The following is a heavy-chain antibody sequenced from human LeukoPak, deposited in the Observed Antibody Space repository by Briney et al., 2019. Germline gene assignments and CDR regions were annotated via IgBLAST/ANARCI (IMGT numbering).Heavy chain of an antibody. Sequence: GRSLRLSCAASGFTFSSYDMHWVRQAPGKGLEWVAVISYDGSNKYYAASVKGRFTISRDNSKNTLYLQMNSRRPEDTVVYYCAKDPSGDSFGSYGLDVWGQGTTVTVSS. J-gene: IGHJ6*02. CDR3: AKDPSGDSFGSYGLDV. D-gene: IGHD5-18*01. CDR1: GFTFSSYD. CDR2: ISYDGSNK. V-gene: IGHV3-30*18.